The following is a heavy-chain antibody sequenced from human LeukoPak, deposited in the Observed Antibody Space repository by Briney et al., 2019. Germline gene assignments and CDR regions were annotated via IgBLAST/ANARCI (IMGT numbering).Heavy chain of an antibody. CDR2: ISPYSGNT. CDR1: GYTFTSNYG. J-gene: IGHJ4*02. V-gene: IGHV1-18*01. Sequence: ASVKVSCKASGYTFTSNYGITWVRQAPGQGLEWMGWISPYSGNTNYAQKLQGRVTMTTDTSTSTAYMELRSLRSDDTAVYYCARDWDTSGYYSTYWGQGTLVTVSS. CDR3: ARDWDTSGYYSTY. D-gene: IGHD3-22*01.